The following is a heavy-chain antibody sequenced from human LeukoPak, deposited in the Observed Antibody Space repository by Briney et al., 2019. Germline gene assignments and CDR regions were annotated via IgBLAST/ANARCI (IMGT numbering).Heavy chain of an antibody. J-gene: IGHJ4*02. V-gene: IGHV1-69*05. CDR3: AREGCSYDFDY. Sequence: SVKVSCMASGCTFSSYAISWVRQAPGQGLEWMGGIIPMFGTANYAQKVQGRVTINTDESTSTAYMELSSLRSEDAGVYDCAREGCSYDFDYWGQGTLVTVSS. CDR1: GCTFSSYA. CDR2: IIPMFGTA. D-gene: IGHD5-18*01.